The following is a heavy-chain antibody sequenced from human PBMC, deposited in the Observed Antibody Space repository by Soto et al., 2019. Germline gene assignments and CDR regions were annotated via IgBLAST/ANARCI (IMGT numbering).Heavy chain of an antibody. CDR2: IILPFGTP. CDR1: GGSFRNYA. Sequence: QVRLVQSGAEVKRPGSSVKVSCKASGGSFRNYAIGWVRQAPGQGLEWMGGIILPFGTPNYVQKFQGRVTISADEAMTTAYMELSGPRSEDTAVYYCARGPDYEGCFDPWGRGTLVTVS. V-gene: IGHV1-69*12. J-gene: IGHJ5*02. CDR3: ARGPDYEGCFDP. D-gene: IGHD4-17*01.